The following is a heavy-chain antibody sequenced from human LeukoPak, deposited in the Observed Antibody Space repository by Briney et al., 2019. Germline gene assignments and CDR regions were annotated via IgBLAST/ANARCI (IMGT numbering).Heavy chain of an antibody. J-gene: IGHJ4*02. Sequence: GGSLRLSCAASRFTFSSYSMNWVRQAPGKGLEWVSSISSSSSYIYYADSVKGRFTTSRDNAKNSLYLQMNSLRAEDTAVYYCARDSGWYGTFDYWGQGTLVTVSS. D-gene: IGHD6-19*01. CDR3: ARDSGWYGTFDY. CDR2: ISSSSSYI. CDR1: RFTFSSYS. V-gene: IGHV3-21*01.